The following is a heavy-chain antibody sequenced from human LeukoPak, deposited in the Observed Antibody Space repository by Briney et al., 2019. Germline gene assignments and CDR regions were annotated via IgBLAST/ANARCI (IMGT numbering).Heavy chain of an antibody. D-gene: IGHD3-10*01. J-gene: IGHJ4*02. V-gene: IGHV3-30*02. CDR3: AKDWEAGLLWFGTSYYFDY. CDR1: GFTFSSYG. Sequence: QSGGSLRLSCAASGFTFSSYGMHWVRQAPGKGLEWVAFIRYDGSNKYYADSVKGRFTISRDNSKNTLYLQMNSLRAEDTAVYYCAKDWEAGLLWFGTSYYFDYWGQGTLVTVSS. CDR2: IRYDGSNK.